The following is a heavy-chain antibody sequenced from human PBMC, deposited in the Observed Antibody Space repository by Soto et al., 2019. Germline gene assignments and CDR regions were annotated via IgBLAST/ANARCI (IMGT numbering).Heavy chain of an antibody. CDR2: MNPNSGNT. Sequence: EASVKVSCKASGYTFTSYDINWVRQATGQGLEWMGWMNPNSGNTGYAQKFQGRVTMTRNTSISTAYMELSSLRSEDTAVYYCARGLTYYYGSGMGYYGMDVWGQGTTVTVSS. J-gene: IGHJ6*02. CDR1: GYTFTSYD. CDR3: ARGLTYYYGSGMGYYGMDV. D-gene: IGHD3-10*01. V-gene: IGHV1-8*01.